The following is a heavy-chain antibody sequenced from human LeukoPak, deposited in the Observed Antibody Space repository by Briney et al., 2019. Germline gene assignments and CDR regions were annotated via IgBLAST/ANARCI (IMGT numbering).Heavy chain of an antibody. CDR1: GYTFTSYG. J-gene: IGHJ5*02. Sequence: ASAKVSCKASGYTFTSYGISWVRQAPGQELEWMGGIIPIFGTANYAQKFQGRVTITADESTSTAYMELSSLRSEDTAVYYCARSRGNTVFDPWGQGTLVTVSS. V-gene: IGHV1-69*13. CDR3: ARSRGNTVFDP. D-gene: IGHD3-10*01. CDR2: IIPIFGTA.